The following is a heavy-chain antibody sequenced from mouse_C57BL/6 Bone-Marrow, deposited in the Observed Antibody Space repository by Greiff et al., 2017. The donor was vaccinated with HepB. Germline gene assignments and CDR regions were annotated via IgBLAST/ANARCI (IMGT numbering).Heavy chain of an antibody. CDR3: ARGRGGNYAAWFAY. D-gene: IGHD2-1*01. V-gene: IGHV5-4*03. CDR2: ISDGGSYT. J-gene: IGHJ3*01. Sequence: EVKVEESGGGLVKPGGSLKLSCAASGFTFSSYAMSWVRQTPEKRLEWVATISDGGSYTYYPDNVKGRFTSSMDNAKNNLYLQMSHLKSEDTAMYYCARGRGGNYAAWFAYWGQGTLVTVSA. CDR1: GFTFSSYA.